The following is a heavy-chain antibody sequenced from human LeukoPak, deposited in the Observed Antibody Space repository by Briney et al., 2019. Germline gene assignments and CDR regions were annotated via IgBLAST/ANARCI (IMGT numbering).Heavy chain of an antibody. J-gene: IGHJ4*02. CDR1: GVSISSYY. CDR2: IYASGGT. CDR3: ARSPQYYYDSSGYFDY. V-gene: IGHV4-4*09. Sequence: AETLCLTCTASGVSISSYYWSWIRQPPGKGLEWVGDIYASGGTNYNPPLKSRVTISVDTSKNQFSLKLSSVTAAATAVYYCARSPQYYYDSSGYFDYWGQGTLVTVSS. D-gene: IGHD3-22*01.